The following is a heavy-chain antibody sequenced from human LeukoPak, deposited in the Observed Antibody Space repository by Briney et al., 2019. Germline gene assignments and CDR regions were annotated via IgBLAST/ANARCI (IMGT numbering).Heavy chain of an antibody. CDR3: ARDSPDGSGTYYNDSPDY. V-gene: IGHV1-18*04. J-gene: IGHJ4*02. CDR2: ISAYNGNT. CDR1: GYTFTDYY. D-gene: IGHD3-10*01. Sequence: ASVTVSCKASGYTFTDYYMHWVRQAPGKGLEWMGCISAYNGNTNYRQKLQGRVTMTTDTSTSTAYMDLRSLRSDDTAIYYCARDSPDGSGTYYNDSPDYWGQGTLVTVSS.